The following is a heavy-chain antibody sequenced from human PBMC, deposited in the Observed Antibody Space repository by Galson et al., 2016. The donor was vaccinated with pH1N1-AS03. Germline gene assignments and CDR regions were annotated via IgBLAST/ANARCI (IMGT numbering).Heavy chain of an antibody. CDR2: IYYSGTT. CDR1: GAPITSGSHY. Sequence: SETLSLTCSVSGAPITSGSHYWTWIRQLPGKGLEWIGYIYYSGTTKFNPSLATRVTVSVDRSKSQFSLNLMSVTAADTAVYYCARDGQLWPHYYPLDVWRQGTTVTVSS. D-gene: IGHD3-22*01. V-gene: IGHV4-61*01. J-gene: IGHJ6*02. CDR3: ARDGQLWPHYYPLDV.